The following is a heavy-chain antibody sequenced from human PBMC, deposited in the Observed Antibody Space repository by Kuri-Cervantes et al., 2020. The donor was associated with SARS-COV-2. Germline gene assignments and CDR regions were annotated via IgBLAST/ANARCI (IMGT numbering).Heavy chain of an antibody. CDR1: GYTFTSYY. CDR2: INTSGGST. Sequence: ASVKVSCKESGYTFTSYYMHWLRQAPGQGREWMGIINTSGGSTSYAQKFQGRVAMTRDTSTSTVYMELSSLRSEDTAVYYCARERWELNHGFYYWGQGTLVTVSS. J-gene: IGHJ4*02. V-gene: IGHV1-46*01. D-gene: IGHD1-26*01. CDR3: ARERWELNHGFYY.